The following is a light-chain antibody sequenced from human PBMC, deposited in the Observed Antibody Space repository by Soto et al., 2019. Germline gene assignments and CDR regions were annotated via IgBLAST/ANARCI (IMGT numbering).Light chain of an antibody. CDR3: QLHDT. Sequence: DIQMTQSPSTLSASVGDRVTITCRASQSISSWLAWYQQKPGKAPKLLIYKASSLESGVPSRFSGSGSGTEFTLTISSLQPDDFATYYCQLHDTFGQGTKLEIK. CDR1: QSISSW. V-gene: IGKV1-5*03. CDR2: KAS. J-gene: IGKJ2*01.